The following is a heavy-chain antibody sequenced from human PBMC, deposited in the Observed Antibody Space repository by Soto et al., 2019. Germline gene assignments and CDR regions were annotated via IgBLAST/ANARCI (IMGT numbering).Heavy chain of an antibody. Sequence: QVQLQQWGAGLLKPSETLSLTCAVYGGSFSGYYWSWIRQPPGKGLEWIGEINHSGSTNYNPSLKSRVTISVDTSKTQFSRKRSSVTAADTAVYYCASRQLWLRYGMDVWGQGTTVTVSS. CDR3: ASRQLWLRYGMDV. V-gene: IGHV4-34*01. CDR2: INHSGST. CDR1: GGSFSGYY. J-gene: IGHJ6*02. D-gene: IGHD5-18*01.